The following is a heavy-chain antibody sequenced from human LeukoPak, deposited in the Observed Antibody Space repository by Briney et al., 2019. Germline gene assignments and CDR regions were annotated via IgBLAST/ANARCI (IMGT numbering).Heavy chain of an antibody. CDR1: GGSISSYY. CDR2: IYYSGST. Sequence: SETLSLTCTVSGGSISSYYWSWIRQPPGKGLEWIGYIYYSGSTNYNPSLKSRVTISVDTSKNQFPLKLSSVTAADTAVYYCARAPRGYSYDFDYWGQGTLVTVSS. D-gene: IGHD5-18*01. J-gene: IGHJ4*02. V-gene: IGHV4-59*01. CDR3: ARAPRGYSYDFDY.